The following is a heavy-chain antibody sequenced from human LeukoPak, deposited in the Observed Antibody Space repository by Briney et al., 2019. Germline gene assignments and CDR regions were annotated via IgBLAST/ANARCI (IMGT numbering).Heavy chain of an antibody. CDR2: ISGSGGST. CDR3: AAWTPHDFWSGNWFDP. CDR1: GFTFSSYA. J-gene: IGHJ5*02. V-gene: IGHV3-23*01. D-gene: IGHD3-3*01. Sequence: QTGGSLRLSCAASGFTFSSYAMSWVRQAPGKGLEWVSAISGSGGSTYYADSVKGRFTISRDNSKNTLYLQMNSLRAEDTAVYYCAAWTPHDFWSGNWFDPWGQGTLVTVSS.